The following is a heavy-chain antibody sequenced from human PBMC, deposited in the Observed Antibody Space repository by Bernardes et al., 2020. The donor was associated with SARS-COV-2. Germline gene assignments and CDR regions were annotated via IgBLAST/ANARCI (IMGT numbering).Heavy chain of an antibody. D-gene: IGHD2-15*01. V-gene: IGHV3-23*01. Sequence: GGSLRLSCEVSEFTFGSYAMSWVRQAPGKGLEWVSIIGGSGGNTYYADSVKGRFTISRDNSRNMLYLQMNSLRADDTAGYYWAGDRSCSGGSCFSDLWGQGTLVTVSS. J-gene: IGHJ4*02. CDR2: IGGSGGNT. CDR1: EFTFGSYA. CDR3: AGDRSCSGGSCFSDL.